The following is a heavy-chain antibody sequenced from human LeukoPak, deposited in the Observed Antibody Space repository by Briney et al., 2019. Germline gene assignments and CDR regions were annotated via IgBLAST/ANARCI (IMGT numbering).Heavy chain of an antibody. CDR2: IYHSGST. V-gene: IGHV4-30-2*01. D-gene: IGHD2-2*01. CDR3: ARGGGCSSTSCPLGAFDI. Sequence: PSQTLSLTCTVSGGSISSGGYYWSWIRQPPGKGLEWIGYIYHSGSTYYNPSLKSRVTISVDRSKNQFSLKLSSVTAADTAVHYCARGGGCSSTSCPLGAFDIWGQGTMVTVSS. CDR1: GGSISSGGYY. J-gene: IGHJ3*02.